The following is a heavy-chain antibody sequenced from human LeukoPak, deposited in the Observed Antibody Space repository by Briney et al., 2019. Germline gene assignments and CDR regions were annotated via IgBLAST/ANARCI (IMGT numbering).Heavy chain of an antibody. CDR2: IRSKAYGGTT. CDR3: TRLWFGESPLLNLYYYYYMDV. V-gene: IGHV3-49*04. CDR1: GFTFGDYA. Sequence: GGSLRLSCTASGFTFGDYAMSWVRQAPGKGLEWVGFIRSKAYGGTTEYAASVKGRFTISRDDSKSIAYLQMNSLKTEDTAVYYCTRLWFGESPLLNLYYYYYMDVWGKGTTVTISS. D-gene: IGHD3-10*01. J-gene: IGHJ6*03.